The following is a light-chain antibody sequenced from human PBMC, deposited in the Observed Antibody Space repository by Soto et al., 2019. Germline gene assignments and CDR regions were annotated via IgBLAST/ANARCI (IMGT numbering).Light chain of an antibody. J-gene: IGKJ4*01. V-gene: IGKV3-11*01. CDR1: QSVSSS. CDR3: QQHSDWPLT. Sequence: IVLTQSPATLSLSPGERATLSCRASQSVSSSLAWYQQKPGQAPRLLISDASNRAAGIPARFSGSGSGTDFTLTISSLEPEDFAVYFCQQHSDWPLTVGGGTQLEI. CDR2: DAS.